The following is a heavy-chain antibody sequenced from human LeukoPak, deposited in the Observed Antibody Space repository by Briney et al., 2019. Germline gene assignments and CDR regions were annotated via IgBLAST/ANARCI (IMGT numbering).Heavy chain of an antibody. V-gene: IGHV3-23*01. CDR1: GFTFSSYA. CDR3: ARAVVRGVIIDYYYYGMDV. CDR2: ISGSGGST. J-gene: IGHJ6*02. Sequence: QPGGSLRLSCAAPGFTFSSYAMSWVRQAPGKGLEWVSAISGSGGSTYYADSVKGRFTISRDNSKNTLYLQMNSLRAEDTAVYYCARAVVRGVIIDYYYYGMDVWGQGTTVTVSS. D-gene: IGHD3-10*01.